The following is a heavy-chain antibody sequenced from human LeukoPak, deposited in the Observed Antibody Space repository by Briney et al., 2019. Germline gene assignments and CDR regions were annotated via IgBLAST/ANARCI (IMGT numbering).Heavy chain of an antibody. V-gene: IGHV3-73*01. CDR2: IRSKANSYAT. CDR3: TRHGQRDVVW. CDR1: GFTFSGSA. Sequence: GGSLRLSCAASGFTFSGSAMHWVRQASGKGLEWVGRIRSKANSYATAYAASVKGRFTISRDDSKNTAYLQMNSLKTEDTAVYYCTRHGQRDVVWWGQGTLVTVSS. D-gene: IGHD2-21*01. J-gene: IGHJ4*02.